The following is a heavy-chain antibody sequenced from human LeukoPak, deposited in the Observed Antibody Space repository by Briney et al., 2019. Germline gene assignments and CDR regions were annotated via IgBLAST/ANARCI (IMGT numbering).Heavy chain of an antibody. V-gene: IGHV4-38-2*01. Sequence: KPSETLSLTCAVSGYSISSGYYWGWIRQPPGKGLEWIGSIYHSGSTYYNPSLKSRATISVDTSKNQLSLKLSSVTAADTAVYYCARAFVVVPAAMYFAPWGQGTLVTVSS. CDR3: ARAFVVVPAAMYFAP. CDR2: IYHSGST. CDR1: GYSISSGYY. J-gene: IGHJ5*02. D-gene: IGHD2-2*01.